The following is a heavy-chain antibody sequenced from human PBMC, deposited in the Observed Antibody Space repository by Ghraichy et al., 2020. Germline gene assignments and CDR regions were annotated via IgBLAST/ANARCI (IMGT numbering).Heavy chain of an antibody. CDR1: GFTFSSYG. Sequence: GGSLRLSCAASGFTFSSYGMHWVRQAPGKGLEWVAVIWYDGSNKYYADSVKGRFTISRDNSKNTLYLQMNSLRAEDTAVYYCARDSYGEVDYYYYYMDVWGKGTTVTVSS. J-gene: IGHJ6*03. CDR2: IWYDGSNK. CDR3: ARDSYGEVDYYYYYMDV. D-gene: IGHD5-18*01. V-gene: IGHV3-33*01.